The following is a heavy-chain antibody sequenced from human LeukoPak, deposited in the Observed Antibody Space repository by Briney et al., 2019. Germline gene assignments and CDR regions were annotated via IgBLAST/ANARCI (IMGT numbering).Heavy chain of an antibody. CDR2: ISSSSRSYI. V-gene: IGHV3-21*01. CDR3: ARGLSGYGYFDY. Sequence: GGSLRLSCAASGFTFMTYSMNWVRQAPGKGLEWVSSISSSSRSYIYYADSVKGRFTISRDNAKNSLYLQMNSLRAEDTAVYYCARGLSGYGYFDYWDQGTLVTVSS. CDR1: GFTFMTYS. D-gene: IGHD5-12*01. J-gene: IGHJ4*02.